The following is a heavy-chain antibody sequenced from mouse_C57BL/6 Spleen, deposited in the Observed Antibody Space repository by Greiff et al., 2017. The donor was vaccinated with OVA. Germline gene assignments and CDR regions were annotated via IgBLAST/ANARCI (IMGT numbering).Heavy chain of an antibody. D-gene: IGHD3-3*01. J-gene: IGHJ2*01. CDR2: IYPGDGDP. CDR3: ARSRAGLYYFDY. Sequence: QVQLQQSGPELVKPGASVKISCKASGYAFSSSWMNWVKQRPGKGLEWIGRIYPGDGDPNYNGKLKGKATLTADKSSSTAYMQLSSLTSEDSAVYFCARSRAGLYYFDYWGQGTTLTVSS. V-gene: IGHV1-82*01. CDR1: GYAFSSSW.